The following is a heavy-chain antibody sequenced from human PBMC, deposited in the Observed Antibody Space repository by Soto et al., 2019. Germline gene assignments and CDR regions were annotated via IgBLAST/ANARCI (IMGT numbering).Heavy chain of an antibody. CDR3: AKFFSLGELSSYQRIDY. CDR1: GTSITGSDW. CDR2: VFHTGRT. J-gene: IGHJ4*02. V-gene: IGHV4-4*02. D-gene: IGHD3-16*02. Sequence: QVELQESGPGLVRPSGTLSLTCAVSGTSITGSDWWTWFRQPPGKGLEWIGEVFHTGRTNYKPSLKSRVNMPVDKSNNKLTLRLTSVTAADTAFYYCAKFFSLGELSSYQRIDYWGRGTLVTVSA.